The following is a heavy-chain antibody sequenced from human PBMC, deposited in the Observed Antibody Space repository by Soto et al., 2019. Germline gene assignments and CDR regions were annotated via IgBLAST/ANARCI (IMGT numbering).Heavy chain of an antibody. CDR3: ARGLCTGGTCYGLTVDF. CDR1: GYIFTSHD. V-gene: IGHV1-8*01. Sequence: QVQLVQSGAEMKKPGASVKVSCKASGYIFTSHDINWVRHVPGQEFEWMGWMSPFSGNTGSAQKFQGRVSLTRNTSINTSYIELSSLTSDDTAVYYCARGLCTGGTCYGLTVDFWGQGTTVTVSS. D-gene: IGHD2-15*01. CDR2: MSPFSGNT. J-gene: IGHJ3*01.